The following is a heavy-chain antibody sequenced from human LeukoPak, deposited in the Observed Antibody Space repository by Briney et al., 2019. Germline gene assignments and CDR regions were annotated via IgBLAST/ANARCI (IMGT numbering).Heavy chain of an antibody. V-gene: IGHV1-2*02. CDR2: INPNSGGT. J-gene: IGHJ4*02. D-gene: IGHD1-26*01. CDR1: GYTFTGNY. CDR3: ARDLSGSCYY. Sequence: ASVKVSCKASGYTFTGNYIHWVRQAPGQGLEWMGLINPNSGGTNYAQKFQGRVTLTKDTSITTGYMELSSLRSDDTAVYYCARDLSGSCYYWGQGTLVTVSS.